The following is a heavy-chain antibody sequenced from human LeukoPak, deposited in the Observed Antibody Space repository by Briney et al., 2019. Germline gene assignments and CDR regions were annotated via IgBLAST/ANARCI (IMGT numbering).Heavy chain of an antibody. CDR3: TRDWDY. CDR1: GFTVSYNH. Sequence: GGSLRLSCAASGFTVSYNHMSWVRQAPGKGLEWVSLIHSGGRIYYVDSVKGRFTISRDISQNTLYLQMSSLRIEDTAVYFCTRDWDYWGQGTLVTVSS. J-gene: IGHJ4*02. CDR2: IHSGGRI. V-gene: IGHV3-66*02. D-gene: IGHD2-21*01.